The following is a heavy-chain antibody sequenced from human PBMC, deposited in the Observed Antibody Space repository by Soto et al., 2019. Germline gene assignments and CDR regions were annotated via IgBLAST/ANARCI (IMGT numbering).Heavy chain of an antibody. CDR1: GYTFTSYG. J-gene: IGHJ4*02. D-gene: IGHD3-10*01. CDR3: ARVHLSSLYYYGSGSYSNRVPFDY. Sequence: ASVKVSCKASGYTFTSYGISWVRQAPGQGLEWMGWISAYNGNTNYAQKLQGRVTMTTDTSTSTAYMELRSLRSDDTAVYYCARVHLSSLYYYGSGSYSNRVPFDYWGQGTLVAVCS. CDR2: ISAYNGNT. V-gene: IGHV1-18*01.